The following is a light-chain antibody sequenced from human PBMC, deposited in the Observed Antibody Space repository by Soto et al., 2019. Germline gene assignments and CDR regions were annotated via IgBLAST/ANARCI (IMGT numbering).Light chain of an antibody. CDR3: RQRSSRPFT. CDR1: QSVSSY. Sequence: EIVLTQSPATLSLSPGERATLSCRASQSVSSYLAWYQQKPGQAPRLLIYDASNRATGIPARFSGSGSGTDFTLTISSLEPEDFAVFYCRQRSSRPFTFGGGTKVDIK. J-gene: IGKJ4*01. CDR2: DAS. V-gene: IGKV3-11*01.